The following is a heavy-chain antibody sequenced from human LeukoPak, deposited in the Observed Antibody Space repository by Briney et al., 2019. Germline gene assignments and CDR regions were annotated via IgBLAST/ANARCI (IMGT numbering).Heavy chain of an antibody. V-gene: IGHV4-34*01. D-gene: IGHD2-8*01. Sequence: SETLSLTCAVYGGSFSGYYWSWIRQPPGKGLEWIGEINHSGSANYNPSLKSRVTISVDTSKNQFSLKLSSVTAADTAVYYCARYCTNGVCIYGMDVWGQGATVTVSS. CDR1: GGSFSGYY. J-gene: IGHJ6*02. CDR3: ARYCTNGVCIYGMDV. CDR2: INHSGSA.